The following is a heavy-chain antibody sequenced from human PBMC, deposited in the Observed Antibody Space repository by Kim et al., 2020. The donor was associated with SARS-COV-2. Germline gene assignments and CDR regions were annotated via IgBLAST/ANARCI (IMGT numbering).Heavy chain of an antibody. J-gene: IGHJ6*02. V-gene: IGHV3-33*06. CDR1: GFTFSSYA. CDR2: IWYDGSNK. D-gene: IGHD2-8*01. Sequence: GGSLRLSCAASGFTFSSYAMHWVRQAPGKGLEWVAVIWYDGSNKYYADSVKGRFTISRDNSKNTLYLQMNSLRAEDTAVYYCAKVVCVFDLAYYYGMDIWGQGTTVTVSS. CDR3: AKVVCVFDLAYYYGMDI.